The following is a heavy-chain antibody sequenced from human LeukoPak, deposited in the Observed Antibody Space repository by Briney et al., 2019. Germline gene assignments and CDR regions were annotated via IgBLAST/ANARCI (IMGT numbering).Heavy chain of an antibody. V-gene: IGHV4-4*07. CDR2: IYSSGIT. D-gene: IGHD3-9*01. J-gene: IGHJ6*02. CDR1: GXSISNYY. CDR3: ARNALLSDSDYGMDV. Sequence: SETLSLTCTVSGXSISNYYWSWIRQPAGKGLEWIGRIYSSGITNYSPSLKSRVTMSVDASKNQFSLKVTSVTAADTAVYYCARNALLSDSDYGMDVWGQGTTVTVSS.